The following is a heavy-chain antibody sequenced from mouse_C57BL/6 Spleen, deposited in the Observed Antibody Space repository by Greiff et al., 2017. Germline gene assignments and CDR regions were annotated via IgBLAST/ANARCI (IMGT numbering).Heavy chain of an antibody. CDR2: ISYDGSN. CDR1: GYSITSGYY. Sequence: EVKLMESGPGLVKPSQSLSLTCSVTGYSITSGYYWNWIRQFPGNKLEWMGYISYDGSNNYNPSLKNRISITRDTSKNQFFLKLNSVTTEDTATYYCARDDGKGYYYAMDYWGQGTSVTVSS. V-gene: IGHV3-6*01. J-gene: IGHJ4*01. CDR3: ARDDGKGYYYAMDY. D-gene: IGHD2-1*01.